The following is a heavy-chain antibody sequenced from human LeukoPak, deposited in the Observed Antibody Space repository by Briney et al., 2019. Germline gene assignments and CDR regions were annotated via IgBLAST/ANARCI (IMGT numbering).Heavy chain of an antibody. Sequence: PGGSLTLSCAASGFTFSGSAMHWVRQASGKGLEWVGRIRSKANSYATAYAASVKGRFTISRDDSKNTAYLQMNSLKTEDTAVYCCTRPFYCSSTSCYEDYWGQGTPVTVSS. CDR3: TRPFYCSSTSCYEDY. CDR2: IRSKANSYAT. V-gene: IGHV3-73*01. J-gene: IGHJ4*02. D-gene: IGHD2-2*01. CDR1: GFTFSGSA.